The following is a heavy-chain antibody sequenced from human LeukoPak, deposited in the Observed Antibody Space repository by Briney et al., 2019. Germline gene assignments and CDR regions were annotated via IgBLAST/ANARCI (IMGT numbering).Heavy chain of an antibody. CDR3: AGGRGHYYDSSGPY. CDR2: INHSGST. D-gene: IGHD3-22*01. CDR1: GGSFSGYY. V-gene: IGHV4-34*01. Sequence: SETLSLTCAVYGGSFSGYYWSWIRQPPGKGLEWIGEINHSGSTNYNPSLKSRVTISVDTSKNQFSLKLSSVTAADTAVYYCAGGRGHYYDSSGPYWGQGTLVTVSS. J-gene: IGHJ4*02.